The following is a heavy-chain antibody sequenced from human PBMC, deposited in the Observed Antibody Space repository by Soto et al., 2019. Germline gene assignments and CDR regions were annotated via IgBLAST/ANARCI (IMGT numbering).Heavy chain of an antibody. V-gene: IGHV3-20*01. Sequence: GGSLRLSWAASGCTFDDYGMSWVRQTTGKGLEWVSGINWNGGSTGYADSVKGRFTISRDNAKNSLYLQMNSLRAEDTALYHCARAYSSSWADNWFDPWGQGTLVTVSS. CDR2: INWNGGST. J-gene: IGHJ5*02. CDR3: ARAYSSSWADNWFDP. D-gene: IGHD6-13*01. CDR1: GCTFDDYG.